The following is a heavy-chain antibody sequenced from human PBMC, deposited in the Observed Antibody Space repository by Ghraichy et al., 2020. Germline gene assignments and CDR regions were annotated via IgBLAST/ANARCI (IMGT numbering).Heavy chain of an antibody. J-gene: IGHJ4*02. CDR1: GFTFSSYA. D-gene: IGHD1-1*01. V-gene: IGHV3-23*01. Sequence: GGSLRLSCETSGFTFSSYAMSWVRQSPGKGLEWVSVFTGGSGSTEYADSVKGRFTVSRDNSNNTLYLQMNSLRVEDTAVYYCEKAPTTRLSRYLDSWGQGTLVLVAS. CDR2: FTGGSGST. CDR3: EKAPTTRLSRYLDS.